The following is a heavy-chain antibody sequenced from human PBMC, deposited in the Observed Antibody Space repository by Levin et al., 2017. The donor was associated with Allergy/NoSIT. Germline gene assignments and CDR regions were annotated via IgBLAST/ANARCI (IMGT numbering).Heavy chain of an antibody. D-gene: IGHD1-26*01. J-gene: IGHJ4*02. Sequence: ASVKVSCKASGYTFIGYYMHWVRQAPGQGLEWMGWINPNSGGTNSAQKFQGRVTMTRDTSISAAYMELSRLTSDDTAVYYCARGWDGLDYWGQGTLVTVSS. CDR1: GYTFIGYY. CDR2: INPNSGGT. V-gene: IGHV1-2*02. CDR3: ARGWDGLDY.